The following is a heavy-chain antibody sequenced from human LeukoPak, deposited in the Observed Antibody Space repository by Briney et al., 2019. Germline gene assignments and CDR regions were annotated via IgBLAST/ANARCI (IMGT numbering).Heavy chain of an antibody. Sequence: GRSLRLSCAASGFTFSTSAMNWVRQAPGRGLEWVSSISPTGGAIFYADSLRGRFTISRDNAKNSLYLQMNSLRAEDTALYFCASGIRERGFDYWGQGTLVTVSS. V-gene: IGHV3-21*01. CDR3: ASGIRERGFDY. J-gene: IGHJ4*02. D-gene: IGHD1-1*01. CDR1: GFTFSTSA. CDR2: ISPTGGAI.